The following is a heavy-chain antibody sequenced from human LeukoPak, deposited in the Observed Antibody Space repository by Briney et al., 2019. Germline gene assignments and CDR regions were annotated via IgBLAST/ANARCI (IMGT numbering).Heavy chain of an antibody. V-gene: IGHV4-61*01. Sequence: SETLSLTCEVSGYSISSGYYWGWIRQPPGKGLEWIGYIYYSGSTNYNPSLKSRVTISVDTSKNQFSLKLSSVTAADTAVYYCAREQREVVSSWYRYYYYYMDVWGKGTTVTVS. CDR3: AREQREVVSSWYRYYYYYMDV. CDR2: IYYSGST. CDR1: GYSISSGYY. J-gene: IGHJ6*03. D-gene: IGHD6-13*01.